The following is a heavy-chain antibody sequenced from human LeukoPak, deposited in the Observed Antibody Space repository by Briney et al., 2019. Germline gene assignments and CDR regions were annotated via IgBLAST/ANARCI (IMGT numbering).Heavy chain of an antibody. V-gene: IGHV3-23*01. CDR3: AKPRRTTMVRGVIGWFDP. Sequence: GGSLRLSCAASGFTFSSYAMSWVRQAPGKGLEWVSAISGSGGSTYYADSVKGRFTISRDNSKNTLYLQMNSLRAEDTAVYYCAKPRRTTMVRGVIGWFDPWGQGTLVTVSS. CDR2: ISGSGGST. CDR1: GFTFSSYA. D-gene: IGHD3-10*01. J-gene: IGHJ5*02.